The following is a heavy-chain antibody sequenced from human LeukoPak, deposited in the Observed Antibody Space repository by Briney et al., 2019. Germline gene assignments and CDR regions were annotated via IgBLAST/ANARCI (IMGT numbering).Heavy chain of an antibody. Sequence: GGSLRLSCAASGFTFSSYSMNWVRQAPGKGLEWVSSISSSSSYIYYADSVKGRFTISRDNAKNSLYLQMNSLRAEDAAVYYCAREGSMVRGATDYFDYWGQGTLVTVSS. CDR3: AREGSMVRGATDYFDY. V-gene: IGHV3-21*01. CDR1: GFTFSSYS. J-gene: IGHJ4*02. CDR2: ISSSSSYI. D-gene: IGHD3-10*01.